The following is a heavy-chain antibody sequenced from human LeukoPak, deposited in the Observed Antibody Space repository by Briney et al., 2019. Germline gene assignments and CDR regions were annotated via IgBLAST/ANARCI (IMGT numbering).Heavy chain of an antibody. CDR3: TTAYSSSWY. CDR2: IKSKTDDGTT. J-gene: IGHJ4*02. V-gene: IGHV3-15*01. D-gene: IGHD6-13*01. Sequence: PGGSLRLSCVVSGFTFSNAWMSWVRQTPGKGLEWVGRIKSKTDDGTTDYAAPVKGRFTISRDDSKNTLYLQTNSLKTEDTAVYYCTTAYSSSWYWGQGTLVTVSS. CDR1: GFTFSNAW.